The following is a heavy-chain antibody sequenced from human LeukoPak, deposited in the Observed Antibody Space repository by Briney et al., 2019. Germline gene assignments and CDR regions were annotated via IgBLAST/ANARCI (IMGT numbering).Heavy chain of an antibody. CDR3: ANTMVRGVAPNY. V-gene: IGHV3-23*01. Sequence: PGGSLRLSCAASGFTFSSYAMSWVRQAPGKGLEWVSAISGSGGSTYYADSVKGRFTISRDNSKNTLYLQMNSLRAEDTAVYYCANTMVRGVAPNYWGQGTLVTVSS. J-gene: IGHJ4*02. CDR2: ISGSGGST. D-gene: IGHD3-10*01. CDR1: GFTFSSYA.